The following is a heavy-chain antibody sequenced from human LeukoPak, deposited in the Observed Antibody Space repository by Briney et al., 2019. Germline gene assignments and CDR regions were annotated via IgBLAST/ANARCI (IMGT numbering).Heavy chain of an antibody. CDR3: TTDEFPYYDSSGYYFDY. J-gene: IGHJ4*02. CDR2: IKSKTDGGTT. V-gene: IGHV3-15*01. D-gene: IGHD3-22*01. Sequence: PGGSLRLSCAASGFTFSNAWMSWVRQAPGKGLEWVGRIKSKTDGGTTDYAAPVKGRFTISRDDSKNTLYLQMNSLKTEDTAVYYCTTDEFPYYDSSGYYFDYWGQGTLVTVSS. CDR1: GFTFSNAW.